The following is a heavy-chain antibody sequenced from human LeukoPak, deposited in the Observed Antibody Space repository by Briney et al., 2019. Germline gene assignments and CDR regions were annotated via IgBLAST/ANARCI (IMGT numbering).Heavy chain of an antibody. Sequence: ASVKVSCKASGYTFTSCYMHWVRQAPGQGLEWMGIINPSGGSTSYAQKFQGRVTMTRDTSTSTVYMELSSLRSEDTAVYYCARGNTVVTHSEGYFDYWGQGTLVTVSS. CDR2: INPSGGST. J-gene: IGHJ4*02. CDR3: ARGNTVVTHSEGYFDY. D-gene: IGHD4-23*01. CDR1: GYTFTSCY. V-gene: IGHV1-46*01.